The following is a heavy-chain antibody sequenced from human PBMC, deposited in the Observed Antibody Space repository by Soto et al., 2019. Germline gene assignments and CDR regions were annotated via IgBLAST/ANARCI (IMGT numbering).Heavy chain of an antibody. CDR3: ARHAPYGPIDY. CDR1: GDSISSSTYY. Sequence: SETLSLTCTVSGDSISSSTYYWVWIRQSPGKGQEWIGSMLYSGNTYYKKSLKNRVTRSVDTSKNQFSLKLSSVTVADTAVYYCARHAPYGPIDYWGQGTLVTVSS. CDR2: MLYSGNT. V-gene: IGHV4-39*01. J-gene: IGHJ4*02. D-gene: IGHD3-10*01.